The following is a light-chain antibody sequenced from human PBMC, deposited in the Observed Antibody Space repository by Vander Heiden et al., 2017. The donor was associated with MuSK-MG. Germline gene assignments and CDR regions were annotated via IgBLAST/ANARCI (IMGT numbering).Light chain of an antibody. CDR3: QQYGSSPPKWT. V-gene: IGKV3-20*01. CDR1: QSVSSSY. J-gene: IGKJ1*01. CDR2: GAS. Sequence: EIVLTQSPATLSLSPGERATLSCRASQSVSSSYLAWYQQKPGQAPRLLIYGASSRATGIPDRFSGSGSGTDFTLTISRLEPEDFAVYYGQQYGSSPPKWTFGQGTKVEIK.